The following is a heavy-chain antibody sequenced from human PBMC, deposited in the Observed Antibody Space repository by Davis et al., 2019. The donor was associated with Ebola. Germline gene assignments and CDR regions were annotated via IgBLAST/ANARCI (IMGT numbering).Heavy chain of an antibody. J-gene: IGHJ4*02. V-gene: IGHV3-64*01. CDR2: ISSNGGST. CDR3: ARGRDYDSSGPNFDY. CDR1: GFTFSSYA. D-gene: IGHD3-22*01. Sequence: GESLKISCAASGFTFSSYAMHWVRQAPGKGLEYVSAISSNGGSTYYANSVKGRFTISRDNSKNTLYLQMGSLRAEDMAVYYCARGRDYDSSGPNFDYWGQGTLVTVSS.